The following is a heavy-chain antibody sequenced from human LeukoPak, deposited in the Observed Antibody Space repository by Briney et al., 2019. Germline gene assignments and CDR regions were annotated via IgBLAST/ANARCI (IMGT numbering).Heavy chain of an antibody. Sequence: SETLSLTCAVSGGSISSSNWWSWVRQPPGKGLEWIGYIYYSGSTNYNPSLKSRVTISVDTSKNQFSLKLSSVTAADTAVYYCARVQSKQLWLGSYFDYWGQGTLVTVSS. CDR2: IYYSGST. CDR1: GGSISSSNW. V-gene: IGHV4-4*02. J-gene: IGHJ4*02. CDR3: ARVQSKQLWLGSYFDY. D-gene: IGHD5-18*01.